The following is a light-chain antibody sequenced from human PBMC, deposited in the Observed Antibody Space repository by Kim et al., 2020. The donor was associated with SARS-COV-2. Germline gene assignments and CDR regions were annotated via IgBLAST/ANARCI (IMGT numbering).Light chain of an antibody. Sequence: QSVLTQSPSASGTPGQRVTISCSGSSSNIGSNYVYWYQQLPGMAPKLLICRNDQRPSGVPDRFSGSKSGTSASLAIGGLRSEDEADYYCAAWDDSLSGRVFSGGTQLTVL. J-gene: IGLJ3*02. CDR3: AAWDDSLSGRV. CDR1: SSNIGSNY. CDR2: RND. V-gene: IGLV1-47*01.